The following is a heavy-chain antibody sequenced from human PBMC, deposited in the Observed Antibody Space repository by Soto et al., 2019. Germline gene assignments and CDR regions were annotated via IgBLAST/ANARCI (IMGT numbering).Heavy chain of an antibody. CDR1: GGSIDSGDYY. Sequence: SETLSLTCTVSGGSIDSGDYYWSWIRQPPGKGLEWIGYVYYSGTTNYNPFLKSRVTLSLDKSKNQFSLKLSSVTAADTAVYYCALYSSSSDGFDSWGQGTLVTVSS. CDR3: ALYSSSSDGFDS. CDR2: VYYSGTT. J-gene: IGHJ5*01. V-gene: IGHV4-61*05. D-gene: IGHD6-6*01.